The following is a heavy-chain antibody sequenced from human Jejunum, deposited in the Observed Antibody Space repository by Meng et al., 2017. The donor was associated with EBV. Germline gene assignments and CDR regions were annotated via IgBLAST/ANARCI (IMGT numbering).Heavy chain of an antibody. J-gene: IGHJ4*02. CDR1: GFSLSTSGVG. CDR3: ARRYGDYVRYFNS. CDR2: IYWDENK. D-gene: IGHD4-17*01. Sequence: QIPLTDPGRTLVKPAETLTLTCTGSGFSLSTSGVGGGWIRQPPGKALEWLAHIYWDENKRYSTSLRSRLSIMKDTSKSQVVLTMTNMDPVDTATYYCARRYGDYVRYFNSWGQGILVTVSS. V-gene: IGHV2-5*02.